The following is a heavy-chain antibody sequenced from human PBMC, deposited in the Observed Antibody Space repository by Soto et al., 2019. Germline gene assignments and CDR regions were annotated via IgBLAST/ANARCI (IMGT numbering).Heavy chain of an antibody. D-gene: IGHD5-18*01. Sequence: QVQLVQSGPEVTKPGSSVKVSCKASGYSFSDYGVTWVRQSTGQGIQWMGWISAYNDDRNYTQNCQDRITTTTDTSTSTAYVERRRLRSYDPAVYFCVIARSAAMVTSDYWGQGTLVTVSS. CDR2: ISAYNDDR. CDR1: GYSFSDYG. V-gene: IGHV1-18*01. J-gene: IGHJ4*02. CDR3: VIARSAAMVTSDY.